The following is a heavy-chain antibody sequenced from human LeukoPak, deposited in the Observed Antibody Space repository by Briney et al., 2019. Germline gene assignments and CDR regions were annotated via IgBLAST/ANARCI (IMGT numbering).Heavy chain of an antibody. V-gene: IGHV4-59*12. CDR3: AVLLAGVSDGFDNAFDI. CDR1: GGSISSYY. D-gene: IGHD5-24*01. Sequence: SETLSLTCTVSGGSISSYYWSWIRQPPGKGLEWIGYIYYSGSTNYNPSLKSRVTISVDTSKNQFSLKLRSVTAADTAVYYCAVLLAGVSDGFDNAFDIWGQGKMVTVSS. J-gene: IGHJ3*02. CDR2: IYYSGST.